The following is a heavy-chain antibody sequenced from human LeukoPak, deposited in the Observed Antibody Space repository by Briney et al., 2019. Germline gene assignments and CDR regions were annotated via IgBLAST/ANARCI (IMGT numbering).Heavy chain of an antibody. CDR3: ARRGIVGANYYFDY. J-gene: IGHJ4*02. Sequence: PSETLSLTRTVSGGSISSSSYYWGWIRQPPGKGLEWIGSIYYSGSTYYNPSLKSRVTISVDTSKNQFSLKLSSVTAADTAVYYCARRGIVGANYYFDYWGQGTLVTVSS. CDR1: GGSISSSSYY. D-gene: IGHD1-26*01. CDR2: IYYSGST. V-gene: IGHV4-39*01.